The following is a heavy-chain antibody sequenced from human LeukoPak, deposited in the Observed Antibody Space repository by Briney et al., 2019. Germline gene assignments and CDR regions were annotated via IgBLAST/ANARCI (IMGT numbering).Heavy chain of an antibody. CDR2: IYHSGST. CDR1: GYSISSGYY. CDR3: AKRMGGFAFDI. V-gene: IGHV4-38-2*02. J-gene: IGHJ3*02. D-gene: IGHD5-12*01. Sequence: SETLSLTCTVSGYSISSGYYWGWIRPPPGKGLEWVGSIYHSGSTYYNPSLKSRVTISVDTSKIHFSLKLSSVTAADTAVYYCAKRMGGFAFDIWGQGTMVTVSS.